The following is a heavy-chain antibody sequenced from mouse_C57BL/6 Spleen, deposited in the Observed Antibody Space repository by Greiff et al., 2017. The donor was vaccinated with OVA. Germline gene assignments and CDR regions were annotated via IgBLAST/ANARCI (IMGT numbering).Heavy chain of an antibody. CDR1: GFSLTSYG. CDR3: ARAYCSNYYAMDY. D-gene: IGHD2-5*01. V-gene: IGHV2-2*01. CDR2: IWRGGST. J-gene: IGHJ4*01. Sequence: QVQLQQSGPGLVQPSQSLSITCTASGFSLTSYGVHWVRQSPGKGLEWLGVIWRGGSTDYNAAFISRLSISKDNSKSQVFFKMNSLQADDTAIYYCARAYCSNYYAMDYWGQGTSVTVSS.